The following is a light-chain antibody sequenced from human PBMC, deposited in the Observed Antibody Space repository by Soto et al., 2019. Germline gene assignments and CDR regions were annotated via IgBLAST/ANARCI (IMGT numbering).Light chain of an antibody. V-gene: IGKV1-5*01. CDR2: DAS. CDR1: QSISSW. Sequence: DIQMTQSPSTLSASVGDRVTITCRASQSISSWLAWYQQKPGKAPKLLIYDASSLESGVPSRFSGSGSGTEFTLTISSLQPDDFATYYCQQYNNYSPCTFGQGTKLEIK. J-gene: IGKJ2*02. CDR3: QQYNNYSPCT.